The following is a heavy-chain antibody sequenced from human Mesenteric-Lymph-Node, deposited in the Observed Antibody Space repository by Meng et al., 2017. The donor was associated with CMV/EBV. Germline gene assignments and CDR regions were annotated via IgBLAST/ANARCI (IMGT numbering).Heavy chain of an antibody. CDR1: GGTFSSYA. J-gene: IGHJ4*02. Sequence: SGGTFSSYAISWVRQAPGQGLEWMGGIIPIFGTANYAQKFQGRVTITADKSTSTAYMELSSLRSEDTAVYYCARGESDSSGWYAIDYWGQGTLVTVSS. CDR2: IIPIFGTA. V-gene: IGHV1-69*06. CDR3: ARGESDSSGWYAIDY. D-gene: IGHD6-19*01.